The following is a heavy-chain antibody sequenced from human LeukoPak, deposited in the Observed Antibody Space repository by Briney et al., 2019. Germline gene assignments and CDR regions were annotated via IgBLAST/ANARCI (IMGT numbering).Heavy chain of an antibody. D-gene: IGHD2-15*01. CDR3: ARDGGEKSFDY. CDR2: INPNNGDT. CDR1: GYTFTAYY. Sequence: ASVKVSCKASGYTFTAYYIHWVRQAPGQGLEWMAWINPNNGDTNYAQKFQGRVTMTRDTSIRTAYMELNRLRSDDTAVYYCARDGGEKSFDYWGQGALVTVSS. V-gene: IGHV1-2*02. J-gene: IGHJ4*02.